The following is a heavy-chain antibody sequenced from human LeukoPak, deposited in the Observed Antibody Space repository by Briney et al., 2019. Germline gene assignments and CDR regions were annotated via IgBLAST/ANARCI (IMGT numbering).Heavy chain of an antibody. CDR1: GFTFSKHW. CDR2: INSGDSNT. V-gene: IGHV3-74*01. J-gene: IGHJ3*02. Sequence: PGGSLRLSCAASGFTFSKHWMHWVRQAPGKELVWASRINSGDSNTFYADSVKGRFTISRDNAKNTVYLHMNSLRAEDTALYYCARDRQYAFDIWGQGTMVTVSS. CDR3: ARDRQYAFDI.